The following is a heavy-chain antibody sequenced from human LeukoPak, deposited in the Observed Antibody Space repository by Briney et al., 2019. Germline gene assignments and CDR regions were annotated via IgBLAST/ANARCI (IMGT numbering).Heavy chain of an antibody. Sequence: GASVKVSCKAFGYTFTTYDINWVRQATGQGLEWMGWVNPSSGVTRYAQKFQGRVTMTGNTSISTAYMELSSLRSEDTAVYYCAKNYDFLTGYASWGQGTLVTVSS. CDR3: AKNYDFLTGYAS. CDR1: GYTFTTYD. CDR2: VNPSSGVT. D-gene: IGHD3-9*01. J-gene: IGHJ4*02. V-gene: IGHV1-8*01.